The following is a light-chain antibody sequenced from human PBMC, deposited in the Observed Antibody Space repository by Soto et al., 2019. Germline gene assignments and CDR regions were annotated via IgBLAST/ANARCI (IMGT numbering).Light chain of an antibody. Sequence: ETVMTQSPATLSMSPGERATLSCRASQSISSNLAWYQQRPGQAPRLLIYGASTRATGIPARFSGSGSGTEFTLTISSLQPEDFAVYFCQQDYNLPWTFGRGTKVDIK. CDR1: QSISSN. J-gene: IGKJ1*01. CDR3: QQDYNLPWT. CDR2: GAS. V-gene: IGKV3-15*01.